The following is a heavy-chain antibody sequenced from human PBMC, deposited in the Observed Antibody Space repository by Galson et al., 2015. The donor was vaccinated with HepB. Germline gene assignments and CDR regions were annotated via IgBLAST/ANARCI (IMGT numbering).Heavy chain of an antibody. CDR1: GFTFNKFG. V-gene: IGHV3-33*01. CDR3: ARGIQYYYYIDV. Sequence: SLRLSCAASGFTFNKFGMHWVRQAPGKGLEWVALIWYDESNKYYADSVKGRVTISRDSSKNTVYLQMNSLRVEDTAVYYCARGIQYYYYIDVWGNGTTVTVS. D-gene: IGHD5-18*01. CDR2: IWYDESNK. J-gene: IGHJ6*03.